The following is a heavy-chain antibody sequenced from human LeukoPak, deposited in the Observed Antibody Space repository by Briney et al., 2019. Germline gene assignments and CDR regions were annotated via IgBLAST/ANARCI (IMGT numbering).Heavy chain of an antibody. D-gene: IGHD2-15*01. J-gene: IGHJ5*02. CDR2: INSDGSST. CDR3: ARDRGAYCSGGSCYSRNWFDP. CDR1: GFTFSSYW. Sequence: PGGSLRLSCAASGFTFSSYWMHWVRQAPGKGLVRVSRINSDGSSTSYADSVKGRFTISRDNAKNTLYLQMNSLRAEDTAVYYCARDRGAYCSGGSCYSRNWFDPWGQGTLVTVSS. V-gene: IGHV3-74*01.